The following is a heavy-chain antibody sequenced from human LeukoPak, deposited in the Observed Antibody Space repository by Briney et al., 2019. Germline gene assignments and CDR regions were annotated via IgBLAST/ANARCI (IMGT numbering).Heavy chain of an antibody. D-gene: IGHD2-2*01. CDR1: GYSFTSYG. Sequence: GASVKVSCKASGYSFTSYGISWVRQAPGQGLEWIGWISAYNGNTNYAQKLQGRVTMTTDTSTSTAYMELRSLRSDDTAVYYCAKTGYCSSTSCYEYWGQGTLVTVSS. CDR2: ISAYNGNT. J-gene: IGHJ4*02. CDR3: AKTGYCSSTSCYEY. V-gene: IGHV1-18*01.